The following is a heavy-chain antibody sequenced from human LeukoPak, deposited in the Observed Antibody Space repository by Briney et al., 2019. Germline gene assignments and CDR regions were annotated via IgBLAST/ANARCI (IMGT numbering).Heavy chain of an antibody. V-gene: IGHV3-53*01. Sequence: GGSLRLSCTVSGFTVSSNSMSWVRQAPWKVLEWVSVICGDNTHYSDSVKGRFTISRDNSKNTLYLQMNSLRAEDTAVYYCARRAGAYSHPYDYWGQGTLVTVSS. J-gene: IGHJ4*02. D-gene: IGHD4/OR15-4a*01. CDR3: ARRAGAYSHPYDY. CDR1: GFTVSSNS. CDR2: ICGDNT.